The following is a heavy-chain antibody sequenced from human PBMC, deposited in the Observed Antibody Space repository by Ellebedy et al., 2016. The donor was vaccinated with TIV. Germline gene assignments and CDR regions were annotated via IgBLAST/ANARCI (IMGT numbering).Heavy chain of an antibody. Sequence: GESLKISCAASGFTFSSYWMSWVRQAPGKGLEWVANIKQDGSEKYYVDSVKGRFTIPRDNAKNSLYLQMNSLRAEDTAVYFCARVKHGIDYWGQGTLVTVSS. J-gene: IGHJ4*02. CDR1: GFTFSSYW. CDR3: ARVKHGIDY. V-gene: IGHV3-7*01. CDR2: IKQDGSEK.